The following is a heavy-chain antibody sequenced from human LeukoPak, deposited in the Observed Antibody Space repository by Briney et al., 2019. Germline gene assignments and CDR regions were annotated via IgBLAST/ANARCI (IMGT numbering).Heavy chain of an antibody. J-gene: IGHJ4*02. CDR1: GFTFSSYG. CDR3: AKDLSRRSYPMNYVLDY. D-gene: IGHD1-26*01. CDR2: IWYDGSNK. V-gene: IGHV3-33*06. Sequence: GRSLRLSCAASGFTFSSYGMHWVRQAPGKGLEWVAVIWYDGSNKYYADSVKGRFTISRDNSKNTLCLQMNSLRAEDTAVYYCAKDLSRRSYPMNYVLDYWGQGTLVTVSS.